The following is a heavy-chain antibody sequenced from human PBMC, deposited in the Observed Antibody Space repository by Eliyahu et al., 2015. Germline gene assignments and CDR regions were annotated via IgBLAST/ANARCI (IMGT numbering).Heavy chain of an antibody. V-gene: IGHV1-24*01. CDR2: FDPEDGET. D-gene: IGHD3-10*01. J-gene: IGHJ4*02. CDR3: ATVELLSYYFDY. Sequence: QVQLVQSGAEVKKPGASVKVXXXVSGXTLTELSMHWVRQAPGKGLEWMGGFDPEDGETIYAQKFQGRVTMTEDTSTDTAYMELSSLRSEDTAVYYCATVELLSYYFDYWGQGTLVTVSS. CDR1: GXTLTELS.